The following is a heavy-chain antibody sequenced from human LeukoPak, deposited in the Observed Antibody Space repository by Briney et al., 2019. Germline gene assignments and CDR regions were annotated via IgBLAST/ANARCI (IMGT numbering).Heavy chain of an antibody. J-gene: IGHJ4*02. CDR1: GFTFSSYA. Sequence: GGSLRLSCVASGFTFSSYAMSWVRQVPGKGLEWVSAISGGGGTTYYADSVKGRFTISRDNSKNTLYLQMNSLTAEDTALYYCAKRAIAVAAYYFDYWGQGTLVTVSS. V-gene: IGHV3-23*01. D-gene: IGHD6-19*01. CDR3: AKRAIAVAAYYFDY. CDR2: ISGGGGTT.